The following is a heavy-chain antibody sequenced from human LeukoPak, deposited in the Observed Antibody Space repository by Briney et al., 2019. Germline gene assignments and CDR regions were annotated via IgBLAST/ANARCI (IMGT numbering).Heavy chain of an antibody. Sequence: SVKVCCNASAGTFSSYAISWVRQAPGQGLEWMGGIIPIFGTANYAQKFQGRVTITADESTSTAYLELISLRSEDTAVYYCASEGGARDDILSGAGSGMDVWGQGTTVTVSS. CDR3: ASEGGARDDILSGAGSGMDV. CDR1: AGTFSSYA. CDR2: IIPIFGTA. J-gene: IGHJ6*02. V-gene: IGHV1-69*13. D-gene: IGHD3-9*01.